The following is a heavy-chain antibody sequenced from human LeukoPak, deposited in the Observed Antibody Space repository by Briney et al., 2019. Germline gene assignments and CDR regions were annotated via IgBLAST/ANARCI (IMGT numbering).Heavy chain of an antibody. CDR1: GISFRTYI. CDR3: AKDASPYSNYAVRWFDS. Sequence: GGSLRLSCTASGISFRTYIMAWVRQVPGKGLEWISAISGDAITTYYAVPVKGRFTISRDNFRNTLSLQMDSLRADDSAVYYCAKDASPYSNYAVRWFDSWGQGTLVAVSS. J-gene: IGHJ5*01. D-gene: IGHD4/OR15-4a*01. V-gene: IGHV3-23*01. CDR2: ISGDAITT.